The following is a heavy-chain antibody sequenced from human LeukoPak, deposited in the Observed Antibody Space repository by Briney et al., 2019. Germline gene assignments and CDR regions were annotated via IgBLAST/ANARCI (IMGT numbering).Heavy chain of an antibody. D-gene: IGHD2-15*01. Sequence: GRSLRLSCAASGFTFSSYGMHWVRQAPGKGLEWVAVIWYDGSNKYYVDSVKGRFTISRDNSKNTLYLQMNSLRAEDTAVYYCARDPRGYCSGGSCYSGYFDYWGQGTLVTVSS. CDR1: GFTFSSYG. CDR2: IWYDGSNK. J-gene: IGHJ4*02. CDR3: ARDPRGYCSGGSCYSGYFDY. V-gene: IGHV3-33*01.